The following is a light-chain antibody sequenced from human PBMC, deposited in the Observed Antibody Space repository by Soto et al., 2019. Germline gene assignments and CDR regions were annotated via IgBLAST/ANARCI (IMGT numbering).Light chain of an antibody. CDR2: GAS. CDR1: QSVSTY. CDR3: QQYGSSPQT. V-gene: IGKV3-20*01. J-gene: IGKJ1*01. Sequence: EIVLTQSPATLSLSPGERATLSCRASQSVSTYLAWYQQKPGQPPRLLIYGASSRATGIPDRFSGSGSGTDFTLTISRLEPEDFAVYYCQQYGSSPQTFGQETKVDIK.